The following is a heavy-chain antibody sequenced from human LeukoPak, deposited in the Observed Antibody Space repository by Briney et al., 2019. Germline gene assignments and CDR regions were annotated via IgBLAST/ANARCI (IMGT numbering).Heavy chain of an antibody. CDR3: ASGRYDFWSAPDAFDI. J-gene: IGHJ3*02. Sequence: SETLSLTCTVSGGSISSGSYYWSWIRQPAGRGLGWIGRVYTTGSTNYNPSLASRVTMSLDTSKNQFSLKLSSVTAADTAVYYCASGRYDFWSAPDAFDIWGQGTMVTVSS. V-gene: IGHV4-61*02. D-gene: IGHD3-3*01. CDR1: GGSISSGSYY. CDR2: VYTTGST.